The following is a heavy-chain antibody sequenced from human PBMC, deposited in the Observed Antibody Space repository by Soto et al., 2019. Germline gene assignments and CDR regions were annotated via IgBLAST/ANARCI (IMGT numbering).Heavy chain of an antibody. Sequence: ASVKVSCKASGGTFSSYTISWVRQAPGQGLEWMGRIIPILGIANYAQKFQGRVTITADKSTSTAYMELSSLRSEDTAVYYCARDPKHHGSDQYNWFDPWGQGTLVTVSS. CDR2: IIPILGIA. V-gene: IGHV1-69*04. CDR1: GGTFSSYT. J-gene: IGHJ5*02. CDR3: ARDPKHHGSDQYNWFDP. D-gene: IGHD3-10*01.